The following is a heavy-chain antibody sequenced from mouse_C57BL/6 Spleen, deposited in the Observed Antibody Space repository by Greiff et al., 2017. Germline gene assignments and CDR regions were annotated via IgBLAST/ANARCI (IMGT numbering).Heavy chain of an antibody. CDR3: ASDYSNSDWYFDV. CDR1: GYSFTGYF. J-gene: IGHJ1*03. Sequence: VQLKQSGPELVKPGDSVKISCKASGYSFTGYFMNWVMQSHGKSLEWIGRINPYNGDTFYNQKFKGKATLTVDKSSSTAHMELRSLTSEDSAVYYCASDYSNSDWYFDVWGTGTTVTVSS. CDR2: INPYNGDT. V-gene: IGHV1-20*01. D-gene: IGHD2-5*01.